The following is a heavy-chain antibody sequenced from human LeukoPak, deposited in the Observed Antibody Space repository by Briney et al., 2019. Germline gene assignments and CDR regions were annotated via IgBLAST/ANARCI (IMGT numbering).Heavy chain of an antibody. J-gene: IGHJ3*02. D-gene: IGHD4-23*01. CDR2: ISGSGCST. CDR3: AKLDGGYLYDDFDS. CDR1: GFTFSSYA. V-gene: IGHV3-23*01. Sequence: GGSLRLSCAASGFTFSSYAMSWVRQPPGKELEWVSAISGSGCSTYYADSVKGRFTISSDNYRNTLYLQRNSLRAEDTAVYYCAKLDGGYLYDDFDSWGQGTMVTVS.